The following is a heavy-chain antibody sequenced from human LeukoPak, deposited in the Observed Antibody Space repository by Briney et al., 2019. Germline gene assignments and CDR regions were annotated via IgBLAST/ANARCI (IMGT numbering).Heavy chain of an antibody. CDR1: GFTFSSYA. D-gene: IGHD3-16*01. CDR2: ISGSGGST. V-gene: IGHV3-23*01. J-gene: IGHJ2*01. Sequence: GGSLRLSCAASGFTFSSYAMSWVRQAPGKGLEWVSAISGSGGSTYYADSVKGRFTISRDNSKNTLYLQMYSLRAEDTAVYYCARDGGAGWYFDLWGRGTLVTVSS. CDR3: ARDGGAGWYFDL.